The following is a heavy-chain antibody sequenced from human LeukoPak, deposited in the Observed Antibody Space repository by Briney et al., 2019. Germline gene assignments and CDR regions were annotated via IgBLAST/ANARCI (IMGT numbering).Heavy chain of an antibody. D-gene: IGHD1-26*01. V-gene: IGHV1-46*01. CDR2: INPSGGST. J-gene: IGHJ5*02. CDR1: GYTFTSYY. CDR3: ARDHVSGSYFGNNWFDP. Sequence: ASVKVSCKASGYTFTSYYMHWVRQAPGQGLEWMGIINPSGGSTSYAQKFQGRVTMTRDTSTSTAYMELRSLRSDDTAVYYCARDHVSGSYFGNNWFDPWGQGTLVTVSS.